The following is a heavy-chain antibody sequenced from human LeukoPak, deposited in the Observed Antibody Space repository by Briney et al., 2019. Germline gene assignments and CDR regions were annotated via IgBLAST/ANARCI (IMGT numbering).Heavy chain of an antibody. V-gene: IGHV4-39*01. J-gene: IGHJ1*01. Sequence: SETLSLTCTVSGGSISSSTYYWGWIRQPPGKGLEWIGTIYYSGSTYYNPSLKSRVSISVDTSKNQFSLKLSSVTAADTAVYYCARGPTLKYFHHWVQGTLVTVSS. CDR3: ARGPTLKYFHH. CDR1: GGSISSSTYY. CDR2: IYYSGST.